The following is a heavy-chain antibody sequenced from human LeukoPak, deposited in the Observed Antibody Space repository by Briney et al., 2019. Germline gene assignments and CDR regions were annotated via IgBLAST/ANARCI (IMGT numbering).Heavy chain of an antibody. CDR1: EYIFTDSA. Sequence: ASVKVSCKASEYIFTDSAMNWVRQAPGQGLEWMGWINTNTGIPTYAQGFTGRFVFSLDTSVSTAYLQISSLKAEDTAVYYCARDISGWQFDPWGQGTLVIVSS. J-gene: IGHJ5*02. CDR2: INTNTGIP. V-gene: IGHV7-4-1*02. D-gene: IGHD6-19*01. CDR3: ARDISGWQFDP.